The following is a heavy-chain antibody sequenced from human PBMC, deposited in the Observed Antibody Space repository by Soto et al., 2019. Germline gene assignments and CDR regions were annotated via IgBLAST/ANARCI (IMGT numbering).Heavy chain of an antibody. D-gene: IGHD4-17*01. CDR2: ILYDGSNE. CDR3: AKTALRSTKYGDYGPDALHI. V-gene: IGHV3-30*18. CDR1: GFTFNNYG. Sequence: QVQLVESGGGVGQPGTSLRLSCAASGFTFNNYGMHWVRQAPGKGLEWMAVILYDGSNEYYEDSVKGRLTISRDNSKNTLYLQMNTLKPEDTAVYYCAKTALRSTKYGDYGPDALHIWGEGTTVTVSS. J-gene: IGHJ3*02.